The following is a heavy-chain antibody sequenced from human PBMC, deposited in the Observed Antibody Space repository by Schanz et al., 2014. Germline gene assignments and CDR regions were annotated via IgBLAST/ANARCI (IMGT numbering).Heavy chain of an antibody. CDR3: ARDEGRDGYNLAFDV. Sequence: EVQLVESGGGLIQPGGSLRLSCAVSGFTVISNYMSWVRQAPGKGLEWVSTVYMSAASTRYADSVKGRFIISRDSSKNTLFLQMNSLRPEDTALYFCARDEGRDGYNLAFDVWGQGTLVTVSS. V-gene: IGHV3-53*01. CDR1: GFTVISNY. D-gene: IGHD5-12*01. J-gene: IGHJ3*01. CDR2: VYMSAAST.